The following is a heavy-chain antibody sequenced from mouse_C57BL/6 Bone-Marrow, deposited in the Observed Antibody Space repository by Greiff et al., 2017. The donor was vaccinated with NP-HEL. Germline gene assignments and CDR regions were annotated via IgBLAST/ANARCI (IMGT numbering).Heavy chain of an antibody. V-gene: IGHV1-53*01. CDR1: GYTFTSYW. CDR3: AREDYGYDEYFDV. D-gene: IGHD2-2*01. Sequence: VQLQQPGTELVKPGASVKLSCKASGYTFTSYWMHWVKQRPGQGLEWIGNINPSNGGTNYNEKFKSKATLTVDKSSSTAYMQLSSLTSEDSAVYYCAREDYGYDEYFDVWGTGTTVTVSS. CDR2: INPSNGGT. J-gene: IGHJ1*03.